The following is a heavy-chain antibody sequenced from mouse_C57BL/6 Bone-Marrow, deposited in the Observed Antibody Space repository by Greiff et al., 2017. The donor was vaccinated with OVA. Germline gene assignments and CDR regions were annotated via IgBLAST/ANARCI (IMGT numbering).Heavy chain of an antibody. CDR3: ARDSSGYGRFAY. V-gene: IGHV2-9-1*01. CDR1: GFSLTSYA. D-gene: IGHD3-2*02. J-gene: IGHJ3*01. CDR2: IWTGGGT. Sequence: VKLMESGPGLVAPSQSLSITCTVSGFSLTSYAISWVRQPPGKGLEWLGVIWTGGGTNYNSALKSRLSISKDNSKRQVFLKMNSLQTDDTARYYCARDSSGYGRFAYWGQGTLVTVSA.